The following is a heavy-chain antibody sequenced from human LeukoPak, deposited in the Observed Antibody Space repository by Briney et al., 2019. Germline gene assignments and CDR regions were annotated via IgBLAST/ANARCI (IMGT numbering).Heavy chain of an antibody. D-gene: IGHD1-14*01. CDR1: GFTFRNYA. CDR2: ISGSGGST. Sequence: PGGSLRLSCAASGFTFRNYAMSWVRQAPGRGLEWVSAISGSGGSTYYADSVKGRLTISRDNSKNTLYLQMNNLRAEDTAVYYCAKGKNQGVSYFDSWGQGTLVTVSS. CDR3: AKGKNQGVSYFDS. J-gene: IGHJ4*02. V-gene: IGHV3-23*01.